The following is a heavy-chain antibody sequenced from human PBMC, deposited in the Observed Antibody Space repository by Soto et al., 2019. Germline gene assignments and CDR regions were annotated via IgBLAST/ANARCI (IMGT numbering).Heavy chain of an antibody. J-gene: IGHJ5*02. D-gene: IGHD3-10*01. V-gene: IGHV1-69*01. CDR2: IIPNFGTA. CDR1: GGTFSSYA. CDR3: ASSGGAFRFDP. Sequence: QVQLVQSGAEVKKPASSVNVSCKASGGTFSSYAISWVRQATGQGLEWMGGIIPNFGTAHYAQKLQGRVTSTADESTSTAYRKLSSLKSEDTSGYYCASSGGAFRFDPWGQGTLVTVSS.